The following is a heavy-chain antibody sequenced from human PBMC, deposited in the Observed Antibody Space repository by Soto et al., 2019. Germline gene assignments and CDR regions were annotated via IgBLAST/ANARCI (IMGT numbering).Heavy chain of an antibody. V-gene: IGHV3-48*02. J-gene: IGHJ3*02. D-gene: IGHD1-26*01. CDR2: ISSSSSTI. CDR3: ARSFSGSYNDAFDI. CDR1: GFTFSSYS. Sequence: PGGSLRLSCAASGFTFSSYSMNWVRQAPGKGLEWVSYISSSSSTIYYADSVKGRFTISRDNAKNSLYLQMNSLRDEDTAVYYCARSFSGSYNDAFDIWGQGTMVTVSS.